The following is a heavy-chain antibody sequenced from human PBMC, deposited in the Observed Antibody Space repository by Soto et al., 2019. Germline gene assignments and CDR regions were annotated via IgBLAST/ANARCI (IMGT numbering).Heavy chain of an antibody. J-gene: IGHJ4*02. CDR1: GFTFSTYW. CDR2: INQDGSER. Sequence: EVQLVESGGGLVQPGGSLRLPCAASGFTFSTYWMTWVRQPPGKGLEWVASINQDGSERYYVDSVRGRFTISRDNAKNSLYLQVNSLRAEDTAVYYCVCGGNFFVYWGQGTLVTV. V-gene: IGHV3-7*01. CDR3: VCGGNFFVY. D-gene: IGHD3-16*01.